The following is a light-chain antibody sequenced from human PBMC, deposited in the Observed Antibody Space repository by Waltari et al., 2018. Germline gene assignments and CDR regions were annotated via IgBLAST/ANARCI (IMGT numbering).Light chain of an antibody. CDR1: SSDVCGYNY. Sequence: QSALTQPASVSGSPGQSITISCTGTSSDVCGYNYVSCYQQHPVKAPTLIIYDVNNRPSGVSNRFSGSKSGNTASLTISGLQAEDESDYYCSSYTSSSPWVFGGGTKLTVL. J-gene: IGLJ3*02. CDR2: DVN. V-gene: IGLV2-14*03. CDR3: SSYTSSSPWV.